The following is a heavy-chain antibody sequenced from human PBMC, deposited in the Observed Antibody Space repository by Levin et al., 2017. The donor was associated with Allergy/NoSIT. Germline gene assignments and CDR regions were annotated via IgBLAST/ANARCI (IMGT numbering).Heavy chain of an antibody. CDR3: ARREPCSNGICYPLDV. V-gene: IGHV3-23*01. D-gene: IGHD2-8*01. CDR2: IGGVRDNT. J-gene: IGHJ6*02. CDR1: GFTFSSYA. Sequence: GGSLRLSCVGSGFTFSSYAMGWVRQAPGKGLEWVSVIGGVRDNTNYADSVKGRFTTSRDNSKNTLYLQMNSLRVEATAVYFCARREPCSNGICYPLDVWGQGTTVIVTS.